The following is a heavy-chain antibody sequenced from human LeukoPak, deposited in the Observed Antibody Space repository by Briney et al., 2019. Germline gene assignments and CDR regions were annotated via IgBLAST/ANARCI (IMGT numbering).Heavy chain of an antibody. CDR1: GYTFTGYH. V-gene: IGHV1-2*02. CDR2: INPNSGGT. J-gene: IGHJ5*02. D-gene: IGHD3-3*01. Sequence: GASVKVSCKASGYTFTGYHIHWVRQAPGQGLEWMAWINPNSGGTSYAQKFQGRVTTTRDTSISTAYMELSSLRSDDTAMYYCARLWASITIFGVPPGWFDPWGQGTLVTVSS. CDR3: ARLWASITIFGVPPGWFDP.